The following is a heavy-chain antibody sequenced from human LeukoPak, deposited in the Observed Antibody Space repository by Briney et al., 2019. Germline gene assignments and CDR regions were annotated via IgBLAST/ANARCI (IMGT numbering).Heavy chain of an antibody. Sequence: GGSLRLSCTASGFSFSNNWMTWVRQPPGQGLEWVANINQDGSEKHYVNSVKGRFTISRDNAESSLYLQMNNLRVEDTAVYYCARGRSVDIWGQGTMVAVSS. CDR2: INQDGSEK. V-gene: IGHV3-7*04. CDR1: GFSFSNNW. CDR3: ARGRSVDI. J-gene: IGHJ3*02.